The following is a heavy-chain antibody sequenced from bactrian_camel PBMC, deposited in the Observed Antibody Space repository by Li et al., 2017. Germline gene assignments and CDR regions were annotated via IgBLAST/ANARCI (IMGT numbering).Heavy chain of an antibody. CDR3: AVLSQFNHCRGVVVGIWQQYAS. CDR1: GFAFDVYC. V-gene: IGHV3S53*01. D-gene: IGHD6*01. J-gene: IGHJ4*01. Sequence: QVQLVESGGGSVHPGGSLRLSCVGSGFAFDVYCMGWFREAPGREREEVASIDADRSTTYADSVKGRFTISRDNSKNTVYLQMNSLQPEDTAMYYCAVLSQFNHCRGVVVGIWQQYASWGQGTQVTVS. CDR2: IDADRST.